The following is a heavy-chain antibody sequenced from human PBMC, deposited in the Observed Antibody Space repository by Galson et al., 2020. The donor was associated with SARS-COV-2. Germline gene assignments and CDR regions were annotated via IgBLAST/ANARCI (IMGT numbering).Heavy chain of an antibody. D-gene: IGHD3-9*01. J-gene: IGHJ3*02. CDR1: GFTFDDYG. V-gene: IGHV3-20*04. CDR2: INWNGGST. CDR3: ARDLINWLLNESGAFDI. Sequence: GGSLRLSCAASGFTFDDYGMSWVRQAPGKGLEWVSGINWNGGSTGYADSVKGRFTISRDNAKNSLYLQMNSLRAEDTALYYCARDLINWLLNESGAFDIWGQGTMVTVSS.